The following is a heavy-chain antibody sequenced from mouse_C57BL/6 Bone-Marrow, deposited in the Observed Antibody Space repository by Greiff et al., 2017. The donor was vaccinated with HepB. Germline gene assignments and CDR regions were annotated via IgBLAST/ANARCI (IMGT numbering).Heavy chain of an antibody. Sequence: QVQLQQPGAELVKPGASVKMSCKASGYTFTSYWITWVKQRPGQGLEWIGDIYPGSGSTNYNEKFKSKSTLTVDTSSSTPYMQLSSLTSEDSAVYYCARHPSQLASDYWGQGTTLTVSS. J-gene: IGHJ2*01. V-gene: IGHV1-55*01. D-gene: IGHD1-1*01. CDR2: IYPGSGST. CDR1: GYTFTSYW. CDR3: ARHPSQLASDY.